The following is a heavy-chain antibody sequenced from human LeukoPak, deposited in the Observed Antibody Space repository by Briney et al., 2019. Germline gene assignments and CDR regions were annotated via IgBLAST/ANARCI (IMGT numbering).Heavy chain of an antibody. CDR2: IKSDGSTT. J-gene: IGHJ4*02. V-gene: IGHV3-74*01. CDR3: ARVVDTHFDY. D-gene: IGHD5-18*01. Sequence: GGSLRLSCAASGFTFSSYWMHWVRQAPGKGLVWVSRIKSDGSTTTYADSVKGRFTISRDNAKNTLYLQMNSLRAEDTAVYYCARVVDTHFDYWGQGTVVTVSS. CDR1: GFTFSSYW.